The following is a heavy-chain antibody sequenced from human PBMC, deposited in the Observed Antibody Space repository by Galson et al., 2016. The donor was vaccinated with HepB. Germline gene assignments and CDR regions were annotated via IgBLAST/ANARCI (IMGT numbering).Heavy chain of an antibody. J-gene: IGHJ6*02. Sequence: QSGAEVKKPGESLKISCRGSGYTFDSYWIGWVRQMPGKGLEWMAIIYPGDFDIRYSPSFQGQVTISVDKSISTAYLQWGCLTASDTAMYYCARSLTGSYDFWGANYNYYAMDVWGQGTTVTVS. CDR3: ARSLTGSYDFWGANYNYYAMDV. CDR1: GYTFDSYW. D-gene: IGHD3-3*01. V-gene: IGHV5-51*01. CDR2: IYPGDFDI.